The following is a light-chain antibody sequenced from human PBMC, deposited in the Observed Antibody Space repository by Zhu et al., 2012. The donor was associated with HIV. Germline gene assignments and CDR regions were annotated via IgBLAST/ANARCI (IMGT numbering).Light chain of an antibody. CDR3: QQYNSWPWT. Sequence: EIVLTQSPGTLSLSPGERATLSCRASQSVSSGYLAWYQQKPGQAPRLLIYGASTRATDIPDRFSGSGSATEFTLTISSLQSEDFAVYHCQQYNSWPWTFGQGTKVDIK. J-gene: IGKJ1*01. CDR1: QSVSSGY. V-gene: IGKV3-15*01. CDR2: GAS.